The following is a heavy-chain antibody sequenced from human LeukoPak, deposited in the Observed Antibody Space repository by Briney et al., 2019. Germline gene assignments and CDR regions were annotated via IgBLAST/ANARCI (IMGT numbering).Heavy chain of an antibody. CDR1: VGTFSSYA. J-gene: IGHJ5*02. CDR3: ARRIVLVPAAISWFDP. D-gene: IGHD2-2*01. Sequence: SVKVSCKACVGTFSSYALRWVRQAPGQGLEWVGGIIPIFGTANYAQKFQERVTITRDESTSTAYMELSSLRSEDAAVYYCARRIVLVPAAISWFDPWGQGTLVTVSS. CDR2: IIPIFGTA. V-gene: IGHV1-69*05.